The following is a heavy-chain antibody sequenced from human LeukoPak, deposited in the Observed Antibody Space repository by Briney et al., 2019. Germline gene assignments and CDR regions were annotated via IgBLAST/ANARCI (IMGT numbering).Heavy chain of an antibody. CDR1: GGSFSGYY. CDR2: INHSGST. V-gene: IGHV4-34*01. CDR3: ARGILDGRRSGSYLLYYYYMDV. Sequence: SETLSLTCAVYGGSFSGYYWSWIRQPPGKGLEWIEEINHSGSTNYNPSLKSRVTISVDTSKIQFSLKLSSVTAADTAVYYCARGILDGRRSGSYLLYYYYMDVWGKGTTVTISS. J-gene: IGHJ6*03. D-gene: IGHD3-10*01.